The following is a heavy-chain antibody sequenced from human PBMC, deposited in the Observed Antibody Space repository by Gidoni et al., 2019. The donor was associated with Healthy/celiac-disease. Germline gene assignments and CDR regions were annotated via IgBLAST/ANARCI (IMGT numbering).Heavy chain of an antibody. J-gene: IGHJ4*02. D-gene: IGHD4-17*01. V-gene: IGHV4-59*08. CDR1: GGSISSYY. CDR3: ARGLYGDYFDY. CDR2: IYYSGST. Sequence: QVQLQESGPGLVKPSETLSLTCTVPGGSISSYYWSWIRQPPGKGLEWIGYIYYSGSTNYNPSLKSRVTISVDTSKNQFSLKLSSVTAADTAVYYCARGLYGDYFDYWGQGTLVTVSS.